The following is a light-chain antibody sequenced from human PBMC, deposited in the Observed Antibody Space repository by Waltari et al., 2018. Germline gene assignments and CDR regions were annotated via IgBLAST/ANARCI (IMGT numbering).Light chain of an antibody. CDR2: GAS. CDR3: QKYEALPAT. Sequence: SCRASQSVSRYLAWYQQKPGQAPRLLIYGASTRATGIPDRFSGSGSGTDFSLIISRLEPEDFAVYFCQKYEALPATFGQGTKVEIK. J-gene: IGKJ1*01. CDR1: QSVSRY. V-gene: IGKV3-20*01.